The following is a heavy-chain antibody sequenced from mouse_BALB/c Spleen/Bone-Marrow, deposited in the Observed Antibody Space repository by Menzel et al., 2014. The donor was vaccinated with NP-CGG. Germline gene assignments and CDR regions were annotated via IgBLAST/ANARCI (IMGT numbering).Heavy chain of an antibody. CDR3: ARHAYYDQTEVSFVY. D-gene: IGHD2-4*01. J-gene: IGHJ3*01. CDR1: GFTFNNYG. CDR2: TRGGGSYT. V-gene: IGHV5-9-2*01. Sequence: EVQLVESGGGLVKSGGTLKLSCAASGFTFNNYGMSWVRQTPEKRLEWVATTRGGGSYTFYPDSVKGRFTISRDNAKNDLSLQLSSLRSEDTALYYCARHAYYDQTEVSFVYWGQGTLVTVSA.